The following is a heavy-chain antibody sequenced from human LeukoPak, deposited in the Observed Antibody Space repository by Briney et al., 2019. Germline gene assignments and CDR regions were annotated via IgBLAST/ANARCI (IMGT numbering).Heavy chain of an antibody. Sequence: SETLSLTCTVSGGSLSSYYWSWIRQPPGKGLEWIGYIYYIGSTNYNPSLKSRVTISVDTAKNQFSLKLSSVTAADTAVYYCARALRAAAFDYWGQGTLVTVSS. CDR3: ARALRAAAFDY. CDR1: GGSLSSYY. V-gene: IGHV4-59*01. CDR2: IYYIGST. J-gene: IGHJ4*02. D-gene: IGHD6-13*01.